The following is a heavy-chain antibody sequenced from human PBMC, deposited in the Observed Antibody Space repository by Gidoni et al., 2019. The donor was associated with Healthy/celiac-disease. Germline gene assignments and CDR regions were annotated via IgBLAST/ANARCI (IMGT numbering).Heavy chain of an antibody. CDR3: ARSYYAQGGAEYFQH. Sequence: QVQLQESGPGLVKPSQTLSLTCTVSGGSISSGSYYWSWIRQPAGKGLEWLGRIYTSGSTNYNPSLKSRVTISVDTSKNQFSLKLSSVTAADTAVYYCARSYYAQGGAEYFQHWGQGTLVTVSS. V-gene: IGHV4-61*02. CDR2: IYTSGST. CDR1: GGSISSGSYY. D-gene: IGHD1-26*01. J-gene: IGHJ1*01.